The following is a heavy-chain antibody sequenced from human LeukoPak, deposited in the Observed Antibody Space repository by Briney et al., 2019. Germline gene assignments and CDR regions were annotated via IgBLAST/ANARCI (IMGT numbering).Heavy chain of an antibody. CDR2: IYYSGST. D-gene: IGHD3-16*01. CDR3: ARVIQRGEPARY. V-gene: IGHV4-39*01. Sequence: ASETLSLTCTVSGGSISSSSYYWGWIRQPPGKGLEWIGSIYYSGSTYYNPSLKSRVTISVDTSKNQFSLKLSSVTAADTAVYYCARVIQRGEPARYCGQGTLVTVSS. J-gene: IGHJ4*02. CDR1: GGSISSSSYY.